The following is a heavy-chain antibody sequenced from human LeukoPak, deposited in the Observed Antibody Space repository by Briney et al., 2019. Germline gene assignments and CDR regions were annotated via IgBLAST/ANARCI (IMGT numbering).Heavy chain of an antibody. V-gene: IGHV4-59*01. CDR3: ARYIVSYPHDAFDI. J-gene: IGHJ3*02. CDR1: GGSISSYY. Sequence: SETLSLTCTVSGGSISSYYWSWIRQPPGRGLEWIGYIYYSGSTSYNPSLKSRVTISVDTSKKQFSLKLSSVTAADTAFYYCARYIVSYPHDAFDIWGQGTMVTVSS. D-gene: IGHD1-26*01. CDR2: IYYSGST.